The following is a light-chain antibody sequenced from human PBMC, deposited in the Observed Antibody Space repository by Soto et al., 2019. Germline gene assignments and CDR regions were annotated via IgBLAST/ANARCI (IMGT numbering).Light chain of an antibody. CDR2: DSN. J-gene: IGLJ1*01. CDR3: GVWDSSMTTYV. CDR1: SSNIGNCD. Sequence: QSVLTQPPSVSAAPGQKVAIACSGRSSNIGNCDVSWHQHLPATATQLLIYDSNKRPSGIHDRFSGSKSGTSATLGITGLQTGDEADYYCGVWDSSMTTYVFGTGTKVTVL. V-gene: IGLV1-51*01.